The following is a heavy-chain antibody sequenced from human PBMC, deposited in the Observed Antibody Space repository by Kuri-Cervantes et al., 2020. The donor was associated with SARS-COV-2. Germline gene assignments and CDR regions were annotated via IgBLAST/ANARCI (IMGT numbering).Heavy chain of an antibody. V-gene: IGHV3-23*01. CDR1: GFTFSTYA. D-gene: IGHD3-22*01. CDR3: ARARGGYYDSSDY. CDR2: ISGSGGTT. Sequence: GESLKISCAASGFTFSTYAMNWVRQAPGKGLEWVSGISGSGGTTYYADSVKGRFTISRDNSKNTLYLQMNSLRAEDTAVYYCARARGGYYDSSDYWGQGTLVTVSS. J-gene: IGHJ4*02.